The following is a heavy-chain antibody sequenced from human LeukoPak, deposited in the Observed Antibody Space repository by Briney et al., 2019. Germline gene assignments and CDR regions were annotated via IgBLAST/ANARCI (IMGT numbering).Heavy chain of an antibody. Sequence: GGSLRLSCAASGFTFSNAWMSWVRQGPGKGLEWVANIKYDGSERDHVDSVKGRFTISRDNAKKSLYLQMNSLKVEDTAVYYCARALGSPDFDYWGQGILVTVSS. V-gene: IGHV3-7*04. CDR1: GFTFSNAW. CDR2: IKYDGSER. D-gene: IGHD7-27*01. J-gene: IGHJ4*02. CDR3: ARALGSPDFDY.